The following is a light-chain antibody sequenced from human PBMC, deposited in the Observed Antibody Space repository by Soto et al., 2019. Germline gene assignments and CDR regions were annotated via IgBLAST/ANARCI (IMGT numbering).Light chain of an antibody. J-gene: IGKJ5*01. CDR2: RAS. Sequence: DIQMTQSPSTLSASVGDRVTITCRASQSISSLLAWYQQKPGRAPTLLIYRASTLASGVPSRFSGSGSGTEFTLTVSSLQPDDLATYYCQQYSSYPLTFGQGTRLEIE. V-gene: IGKV1-5*03. CDR1: QSISSL. CDR3: QQYSSYPLT.